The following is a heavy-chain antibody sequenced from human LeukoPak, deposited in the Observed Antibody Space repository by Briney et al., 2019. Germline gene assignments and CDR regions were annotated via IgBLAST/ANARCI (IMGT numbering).Heavy chain of an antibody. V-gene: IGHV3-11*04. CDR1: GFTFSDYY. CDR3: ARDRLVQYYYDSSGPNYGAFDI. Sequence: GGSLRLSCAASGFTFSDYYMSWIRQAPGKGLEWVSYISSSGSTIYYADSVKGRFTISRDNSKNTLYLQMNSLRAEDTAVYYCARDRLVQYYYDSSGPNYGAFDIWGQGTMVTVSS. D-gene: IGHD3-22*01. CDR2: ISSSGSTI. J-gene: IGHJ3*02.